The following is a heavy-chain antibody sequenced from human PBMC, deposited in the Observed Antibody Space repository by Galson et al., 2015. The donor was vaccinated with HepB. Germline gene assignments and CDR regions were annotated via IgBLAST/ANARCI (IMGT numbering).Heavy chain of an antibody. CDR1: GFTFSNYW. CDR2: INQDGSQK. J-gene: IGHJ4*02. Sequence: SLRLSCAASGFTFSNYWMDWVRQTPGKGLEWVANINQDGSQKFYIDSVKGRFTISRDNAKNSLYLEMNSLGAEDTAVYHCTKSIDFWGQGILVTVSS. CDR3: TKSIDF. V-gene: IGHV3-7*03.